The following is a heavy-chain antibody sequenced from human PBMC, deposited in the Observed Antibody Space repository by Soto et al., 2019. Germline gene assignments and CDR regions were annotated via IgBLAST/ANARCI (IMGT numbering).Heavy chain of an antibody. CDR2: IYPGDSDT. CDR1: GYSFTNYW. D-gene: IGHD3-22*01. Sequence: RGESLKISCKGSGYSFTNYWIGWVRQMPGRGLEWMGIIYPGDSDTRYSPSFQGQVTVSADKSTSTAYLHWSSLKASDTAMYYCARNSLYDSGPDYWGQGTLVTVSS. V-gene: IGHV5-51*01. CDR3: ARNSLYDSGPDY. J-gene: IGHJ4*02.